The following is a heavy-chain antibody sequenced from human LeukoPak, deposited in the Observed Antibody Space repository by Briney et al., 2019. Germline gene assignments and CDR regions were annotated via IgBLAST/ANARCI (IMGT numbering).Heavy chain of an antibody. CDR2: IYYSGST. CDR1: GGSISSSSYY. V-gene: IGHV4-39*01. D-gene: IGHD3-3*01. J-gene: IGHJ4*02. Sequence: SETLSLTCTVSGGSISSSSYYWGWLRQPPGTGLEWIGSIYYSGSTYYNPSLKSRVTISVDTSKNQFSLKLSSVTAADTAVYYCARHNYDFWSGYYTLYYFDYWGQGTLVTVSS. CDR3: ARHNYDFWSGYYTLYYFDY.